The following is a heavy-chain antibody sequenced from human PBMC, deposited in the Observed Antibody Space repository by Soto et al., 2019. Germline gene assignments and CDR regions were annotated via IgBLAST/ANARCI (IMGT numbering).Heavy chain of an antibody. J-gene: IGHJ5*02. CDR2: ISYDGSNK. D-gene: IGHD3-10*01. V-gene: IGHV3-30*18. CDR1: GFSFSTYG. Sequence: SLRLSCAASGFSFSTYGMHWVRQAPGKGLERVAVISYDGSNKYYADSVKGRFTISRDNSKNTVYLQTNSLRTEDTAVYYCAKNPTPHYGSNNWFDPWGQGTLVTVSS. CDR3: AKNPTPHYGSNNWFDP.